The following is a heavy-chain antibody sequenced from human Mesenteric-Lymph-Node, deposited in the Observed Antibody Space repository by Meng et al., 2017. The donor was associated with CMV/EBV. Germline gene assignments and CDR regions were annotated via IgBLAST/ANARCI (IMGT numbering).Heavy chain of an antibody. CDR1: TFSNAG. CDR3: ATDGTYYDTLTGYYDFFDH. J-gene: IGHJ4*02. D-gene: IGHD3-9*01. CDR2: INPNTGNP. Sequence: TFSNAGINWVRQAPGQGLEWMGWINPNTGNPIYAQGFTGRYVFSLDTSVSTAYLQISSLKAEDTAVYYCATDGTYYDTLTGYYDFFDHWGQGTLVTVSS. V-gene: IGHV7-4-1*02.